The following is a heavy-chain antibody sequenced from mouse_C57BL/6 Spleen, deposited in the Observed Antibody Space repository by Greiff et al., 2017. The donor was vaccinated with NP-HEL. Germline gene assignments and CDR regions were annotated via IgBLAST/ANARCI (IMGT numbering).Heavy chain of an antibody. CDR3: ARDDYDVDYAMDY. D-gene: IGHD2-4*01. CDR1: GFTFTDYY. J-gene: IGHJ4*01. V-gene: IGHV7-3*01. Sequence: EVKVVESGGGLVQPGGSLSLSCAASGFTFTDYYMSWVRQPPGKALEWLGFIRNKANGYTTEYSASVKGRFTISRDNSQSILYLQMNALRAEDSATEYCARDDYDVDYAMDYWGQGTSVTVSS. CDR2: IRNKANGYTT.